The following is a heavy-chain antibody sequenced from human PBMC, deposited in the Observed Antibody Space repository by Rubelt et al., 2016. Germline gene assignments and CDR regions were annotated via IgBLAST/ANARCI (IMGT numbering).Heavy chain of an antibody. D-gene: IGHD2-21*02. CDR3: ARQPPDTAAFDY. J-gene: IGHJ4*02. CDR2: IYYSGST. Sequence: GLVKPSETLSLTCTVSGGSISSSSYYWGWIRQPPGKGLEWIGSIYYSGSTYYNPSLKSRVTISVDTSKNQFSLKLSSVTAADTAVYHCARQPPDTAAFDYWGQGTLVTVSS. CDR1: GGSISSSSYY. V-gene: IGHV4-39*01.